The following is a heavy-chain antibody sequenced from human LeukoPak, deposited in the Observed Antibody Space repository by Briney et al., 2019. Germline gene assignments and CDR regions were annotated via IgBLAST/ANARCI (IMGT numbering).Heavy chain of an antibody. CDR1: GFTLSSDA. Sequence: GGSLILSCAASGFTLSSDAMSSVRQTPAKGLEWVSAISGSGGSTYYADSVKGRFTISRDNSKNTLYLQMNSLRAEDTAVYYCASGYSSGCSSSFDYWGQGTLVTVSS. CDR2: ISGSGGST. D-gene: IGHD6-19*01. CDR3: ASGYSSGCSSSFDY. V-gene: IGHV3-23*01. J-gene: IGHJ4*02.